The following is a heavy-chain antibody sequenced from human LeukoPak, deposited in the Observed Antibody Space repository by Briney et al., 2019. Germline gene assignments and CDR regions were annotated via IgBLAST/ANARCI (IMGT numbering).Heavy chain of an antibody. CDR3: ARHESCSNGVCYQINS. CDR1: GYSFTSYW. D-gene: IGHD2-8*01. CDR2: IHPGDSDT. V-gene: IGHV5-51*01. J-gene: IGHJ4*02. Sequence: GESLKISCKGSGYSFTSYWIGWVRQMPGKGLEWMGIIHPGDSDTRYSPSFQGQVTISADKSISTAYLQWSSLKASDTAMYYCARHESCSNGVCYQINSWGQGTLVTVSS.